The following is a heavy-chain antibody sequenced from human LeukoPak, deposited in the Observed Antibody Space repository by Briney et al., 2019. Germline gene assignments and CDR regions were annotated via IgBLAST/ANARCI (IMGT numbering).Heavy chain of an antibody. D-gene: IGHD4-23*01. J-gene: IGHJ4*02. CDR3: ARNLRKYGSNSEYFDY. Sequence: PGGSLRLSCAASGFTFSSHGMHWVRQAPGKGLEWVADIWYDASNKYYADSVKGRFTVSRDNSKNTLYLQMNSLRAEDTAMYYCARNLRKYGSNSEYFDYWGQGTVVTVSS. CDR2: IWYDASNK. CDR1: GFTFSSHG. V-gene: IGHV3-33*01.